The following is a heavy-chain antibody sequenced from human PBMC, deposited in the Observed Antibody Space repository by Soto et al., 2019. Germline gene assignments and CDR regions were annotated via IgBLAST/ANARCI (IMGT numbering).Heavy chain of an antibody. D-gene: IGHD4-17*01. J-gene: IGHJ5*02. CDR2: IYYSGST. V-gene: IGHV4-30-4*01. CDR3: ARTSTVVSGSNWFDP. CDR1: GGSISSGDYY. Sequence: SETLSLTCTVSGGSISSGDYYWSWIRQPPGKGLEWIGYIYYSGSTYYNPSLKSRVTISVDTSKNQFSLKLSSVTAADTAMYYCARTSTVVSGSNWFDPWGQGTLVTVS.